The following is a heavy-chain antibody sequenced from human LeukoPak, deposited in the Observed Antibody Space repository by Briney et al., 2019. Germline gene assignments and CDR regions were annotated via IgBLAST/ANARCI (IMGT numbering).Heavy chain of an antibody. CDR2: IYTSGST. CDR3: AREDYYGSGSHIDY. J-gene: IGHJ4*02. D-gene: IGHD3-10*01. CDR1: GGSISRYY. Sequence: SETLSLTCTVSGGSISRYYWSWIRQPAGKGLEWIGRIYTSGSTNYNPSLKSRVTMSVDTSKNQFSLKLSSVTAADTAVYYCAREDYYGSGSHIDYWGQGTLVTVSS. V-gene: IGHV4-4*07.